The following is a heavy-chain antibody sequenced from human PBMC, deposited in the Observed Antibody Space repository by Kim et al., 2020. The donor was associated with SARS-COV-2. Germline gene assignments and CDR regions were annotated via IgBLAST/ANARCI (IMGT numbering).Heavy chain of an antibody. J-gene: IGHJ4*02. CDR3: ARLGGGRCSTTGCYMDY. CDR2: MYYSGST. Sequence: SETLSLTCTVSGVSISTSSYFWGWIRQPPGKGLEWIASMYYSGSTFYNPSLKSRVTISADTSKNQFSLKLTSVTAADTAVFYCARLGGGRCSTTGCYMDYWGRGILVTVSS. V-gene: IGHV4-39*01. D-gene: IGHD2-2*02. CDR1: GVSISTSSYF.